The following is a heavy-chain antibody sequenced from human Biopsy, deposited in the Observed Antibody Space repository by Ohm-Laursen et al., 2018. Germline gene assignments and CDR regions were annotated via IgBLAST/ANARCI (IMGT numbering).Heavy chain of an antibody. CDR2: INPSGSTT. V-gene: IGHV1-46*01. D-gene: IGHD6-19*01. CDR3: ARNTGWYGDLYYFDY. CDR1: GYSFTSYY. J-gene: IGHJ4*02. Sequence: AASVKASCKASGYSFTSYYMHWVRQAPGQGLEWMGMINPSGSTTSYPQIFQGRVTMTRDASKSTVYMELSSLRSADTAVYFCARNTGWYGDLYYFDYWGQGTLVTVSS.